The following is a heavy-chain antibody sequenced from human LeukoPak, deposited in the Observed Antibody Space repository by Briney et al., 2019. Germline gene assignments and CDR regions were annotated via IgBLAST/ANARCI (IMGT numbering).Heavy chain of an antibody. Sequence: GGSLRLSCAASGFTFSSYGMHWVRQAPGKGLEWVAVISYDGSNKHYADSVKGRFTISRDNSKNTLYLQMNSLRAEDTAVYYCAKEVSFDYWGQGTLVTVSS. CDR3: AKEVSFDY. V-gene: IGHV3-30*18. J-gene: IGHJ4*02. D-gene: IGHD3-22*01. CDR1: GFTFSSYG. CDR2: ISYDGSNK.